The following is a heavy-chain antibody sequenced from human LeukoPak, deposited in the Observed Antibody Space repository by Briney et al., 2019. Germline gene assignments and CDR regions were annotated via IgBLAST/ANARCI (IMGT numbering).Heavy chain of an antibody. CDR1: GGTFSSYA. J-gene: IGHJ3*02. Sequence: GSSVKVSCKASGGTFSSYAISWVRQAPGQGLEWMGRIIPIFGTANYAQKFQGRVTITTDESTSTAYMELSSLRSEDTAGYYCAREQTPLPAPDAFDIWGQGTMVTVSS. CDR3: AREQTPLPAPDAFDI. CDR2: IIPIFGTA. D-gene: IGHD4-23*01. V-gene: IGHV1-69*05.